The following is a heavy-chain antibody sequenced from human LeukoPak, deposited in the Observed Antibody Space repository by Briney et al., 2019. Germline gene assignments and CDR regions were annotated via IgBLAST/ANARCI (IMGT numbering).Heavy chain of an antibody. D-gene: IGHD6-13*01. Sequence: GGSLRLSCAASGFTFSDYYMSWIRQAPGKGLEWVSYISSSSSYTNYADSVKGRFTISRDNAKNSLYLQMNSLRAEDTAVYYCARAGAGSGWFSDAFDIWGQGTMVTVSS. V-gene: IGHV3-11*06. J-gene: IGHJ3*02. CDR1: GFTFSDYY. CDR2: ISSSSSYT. CDR3: ARAGAGSGWFSDAFDI.